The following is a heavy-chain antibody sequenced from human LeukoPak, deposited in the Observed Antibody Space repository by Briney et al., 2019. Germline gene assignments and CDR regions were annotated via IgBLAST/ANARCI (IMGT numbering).Heavy chain of an antibody. D-gene: IGHD3-22*01. Sequence: ASVKVSCKASGYTFTSYGISWVRQAPGQGLEWMGWISAYNGNTNYAQKLQGRVTMTTDTSTSTAYMELRSLRSDDTAVYYCARDLRVFTGYYYDSSGYYSLVYFDYWGQGTLVTVSS. CDR2: ISAYNGNT. CDR1: GYTFTSYG. V-gene: IGHV1-18*01. CDR3: ARDLRVFTGYYYDSSGYYSLVYFDY. J-gene: IGHJ4*02.